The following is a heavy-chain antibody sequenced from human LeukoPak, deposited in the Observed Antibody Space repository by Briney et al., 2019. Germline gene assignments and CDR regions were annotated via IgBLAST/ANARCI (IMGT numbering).Heavy chain of an antibody. CDR2: IYHSGST. CDR1: GYSISSGYY. J-gene: IGHJ1*01. V-gene: IGHV4-38-2*02. Sequence: PSETLSLTCTVSGYSISSGYYWGWIRQPPGKGLEWIGSIYHSGSTYYNPSLKSRVTISVDTSKNQFSLKLSSVTAADTAVYYCARGVVGAEYFQHWGQGTLVTVSS. CDR3: ARGVVGAEYFQH. D-gene: IGHD2-2*01.